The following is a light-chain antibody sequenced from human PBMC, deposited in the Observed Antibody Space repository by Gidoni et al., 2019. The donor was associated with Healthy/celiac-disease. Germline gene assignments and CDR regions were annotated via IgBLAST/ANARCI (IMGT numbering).Light chain of an antibody. J-gene: IGLJ2*01. Sequence: QSALTQPASVSGSPGQSITISCTGTSSDVGSYNLVSWYQQHPGKAPKLMIYEGSKRPSGVSNRFSGSKSGNTASLTISGLQAEDEADYYCCSYAAPRVVFGGGTKLTVL. CDR3: CSYAAPRVV. CDR1: SSDVGSYNL. V-gene: IGLV2-23*01. CDR2: EGS.